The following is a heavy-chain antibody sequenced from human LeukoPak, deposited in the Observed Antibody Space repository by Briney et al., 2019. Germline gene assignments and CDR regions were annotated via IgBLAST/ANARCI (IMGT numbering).Heavy chain of an antibody. CDR1: GFSFSSYA. CDR3: TVAAGAFDI. CDR2: ISGSGGST. J-gene: IGHJ3*02. Sequence: GGSLSLSCAASGFSFSSYAMSWVRQAPGKGLEWVSAISGSGGSTYYADSVEGRFTISRDNSKNTLYLQMNSLRAEDTAVYYCTVAAGAFDIWGQGTMVTVSS. V-gene: IGHV3-23*01. D-gene: IGHD6-19*01.